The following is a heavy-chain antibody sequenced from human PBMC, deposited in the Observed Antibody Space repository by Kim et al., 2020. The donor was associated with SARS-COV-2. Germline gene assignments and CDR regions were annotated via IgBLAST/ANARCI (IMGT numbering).Heavy chain of an antibody. J-gene: IGHJ6*02. CDR2: ITSSGSTI. V-gene: IGHV3-11*04. CDR3: ARGRLNGLDV. CDR1: GFTFSGYY. Sequence: GGSLRLSCAASGFTFSGYYMSWIRQAPGKGLEWVSFITSSGSTISYADSVKGRFTISRDNAKNSLYLQLNSLRAEDTAVYYCARGRLNGLDVWGQGTTVTVSS.